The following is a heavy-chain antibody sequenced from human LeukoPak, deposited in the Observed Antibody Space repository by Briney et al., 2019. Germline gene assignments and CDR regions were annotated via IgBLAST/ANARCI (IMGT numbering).Heavy chain of an antibody. D-gene: IGHD3-22*01. CDR3: ASSAYESSGYGGYYMDV. CDR2: INHSGST. V-gene: IGHV4-34*01. J-gene: IGHJ6*03. CDR1: GGSFSGYY. Sequence: PSETLSLTCAVYGGSFSGYYWSWIRQPPGKGLEWIGEINHSGSTYYNPSLKSRVTISVDTSKNQFSLKLSSVTAADTAVYYCASSAYESSGYGGYYMDVWGKGTTVTVSS.